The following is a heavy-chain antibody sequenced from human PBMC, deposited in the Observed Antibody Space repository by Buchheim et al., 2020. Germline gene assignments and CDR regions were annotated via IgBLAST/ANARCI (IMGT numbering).Heavy chain of an antibody. D-gene: IGHD3-10*01. CDR1: GLPFGGYE. Sequence: EVFLVESGGHLVQPGGSLRLSCAASGLPFGGYEMNWVRQAPGKGLECIAYISASGGRTYYVDSVRGRFTISRDNAKNSLYLQMSSLRVEDTAVYYCATDPHYPSGSYWGRGTL. V-gene: IGHV3-48*03. CDR3: ATDPHYPSGSY. CDR2: ISASGGRT. J-gene: IGHJ1*01.